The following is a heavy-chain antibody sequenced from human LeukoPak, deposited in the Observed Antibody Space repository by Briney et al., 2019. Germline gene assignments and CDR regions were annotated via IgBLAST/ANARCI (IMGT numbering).Heavy chain of an antibody. J-gene: IGHJ6*04. Sequence: GGSLRLSCAASGFTFSSYAMSWVRQAPGKGLEWVSAISGSGGGTYYADSVKGRFTISRDNSKNTLYLQMNSLRAEDTAVYYCAKGVATKMWGYYYYYYGMDVWGKGTTVTVSS. CDR3: AKGVATKMWGYYYYYYGMDV. V-gene: IGHV3-23*01. CDR1: GFTFSSYA. D-gene: IGHD5-12*01. CDR2: ISGSGGGT.